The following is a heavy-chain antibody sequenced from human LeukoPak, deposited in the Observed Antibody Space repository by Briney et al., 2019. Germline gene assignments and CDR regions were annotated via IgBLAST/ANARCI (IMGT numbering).Heavy chain of an antibody. Sequence: GSLRLSCAASGFTFNDYYMSWIRQAPGKGLEWLSYITIGGTNTHYADSVKGRFTISRDNAKKSLYLEMNNLRAEDTAVYYCATDGAGFDTWGQGVLVTASS. CDR2: ITIGGTNT. J-gene: IGHJ5*02. CDR3: ATDGAGFDT. V-gene: IGHV3-11*01. CDR1: GFTFNDYY.